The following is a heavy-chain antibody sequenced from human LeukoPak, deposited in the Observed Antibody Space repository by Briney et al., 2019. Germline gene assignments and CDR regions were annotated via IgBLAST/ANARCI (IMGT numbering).Heavy chain of an antibody. CDR1: GGSISSYY. D-gene: IGHD3-3*01. Sequence: SETLSLTXTVSGGSISSYYWSWIRQPPGKGLEWIGYIYYSGSTNYNPSLKSRVTISVDTSKNQFSLKLSSVTAADTAVYYCARVVDFWSGYPFDYWGQGTLVTVSS. V-gene: IGHV4-59*01. J-gene: IGHJ4*02. CDR2: IYYSGST. CDR3: ARVVDFWSGYPFDY.